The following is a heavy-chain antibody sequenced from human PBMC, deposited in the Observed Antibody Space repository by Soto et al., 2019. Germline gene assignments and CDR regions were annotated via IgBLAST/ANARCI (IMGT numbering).Heavy chain of an antibody. J-gene: IGHJ3*02. D-gene: IGHD3-9*01. CDR2: IYYSGST. CDR3: ARSYYDILTGYLGSAFDI. V-gene: IGHV4-30-4*01. CDR1: GGSISSGDYY. Sequence: QVQLQESGPGLVKPSQTLSLTCTVSGGSISSGDYYWSWIRQPPGKGLEWIGYIYYSGSTYYNPSVKSRVTISVDTSKNQFSLKLSSVTAADTAVYYCARSYYDILTGYLGSAFDIWGQGTMVTVSS.